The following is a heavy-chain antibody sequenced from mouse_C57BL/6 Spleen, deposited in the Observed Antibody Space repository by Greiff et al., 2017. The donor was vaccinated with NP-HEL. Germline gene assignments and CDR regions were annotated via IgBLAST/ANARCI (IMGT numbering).Heavy chain of an antibody. J-gene: IGHJ4*01. CDR2: IDPSDSYT. Sequence: QVQLQQPGAELVKPGASVKLSCKASGYTFTSYWMQWVKQRPGQGLEWIGEIDPSDSYTNYNQKFKGKATLTVDTSSSPAYMQRISLTSEASAVYYCARGWDYAMDYWGQGTSVTVSS. V-gene: IGHV1-50*01. CDR3: ARGWDYAMDY. D-gene: IGHD1-1*02. CDR1: GYTFTSYW.